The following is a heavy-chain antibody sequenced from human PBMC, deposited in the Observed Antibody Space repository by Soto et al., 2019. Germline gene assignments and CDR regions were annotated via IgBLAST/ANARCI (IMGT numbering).Heavy chain of an antibody. D-gene: IGHD2-15*01. J-gene: IGHJ6*03. CDR3: GRRTEVVVAARVYYYYYYMDV. Sequence: PSETLSLTCTVSGGSISSYYWSWIRQPPGKGLEWIGYIYYSGSTNYNPSLKSRVTISVDTSKNQFSLKLSSVTAADTAVYYCGRRTEVVVAARVYYYYYYMDVWGKGTTVTVSS. CDR2: IYYSGST. CDR1: GGSISSYY. V-gene: IGHV4-59*08.